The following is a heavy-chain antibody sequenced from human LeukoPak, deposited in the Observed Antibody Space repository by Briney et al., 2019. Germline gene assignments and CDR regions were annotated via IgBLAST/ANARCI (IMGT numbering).Heavy chain of an antibody. Sequence: PSETLSLTCAVYGGSFSGYYWSWIRQPPGKGLEWIGEINHSGSTNYNPSLKSRVTISVDTSKNQFSLKLSSVTAADTAVYYCARVSARYYYGSGSYTPDDYWGQGTLVTVSS. CDR3: ARVSARYYYGSGSYTPDDY. D-gene: IGHD3-10*01. CDR2: INHSGST. J-gene: IGHJ4*02. V-gene: IGHV4-34*01. CDR1: GGSFSGYY.